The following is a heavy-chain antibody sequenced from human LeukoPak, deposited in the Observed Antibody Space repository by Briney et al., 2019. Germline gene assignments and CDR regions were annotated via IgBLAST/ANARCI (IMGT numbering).Heavy chain of an antibody. Sequence: SETLSLTCSVSGGSIRSGSYFWGWIRQPPGEGLEWIANIYYSGTTQYNPALKIQVTISAYTAKNQFALKQSSATAADTAMYYCTRRQYDTTGYYHIDYWGQGSLVTVSS. V-gene: IGHV4-39*01. D-gene: IGHD3-22*01. CDR3: TRRQYDTTGYYHIDY. J-gene: IGHJ4*02. CDR1: GGSIRSGSYF. CDR2: IYYSGTT.